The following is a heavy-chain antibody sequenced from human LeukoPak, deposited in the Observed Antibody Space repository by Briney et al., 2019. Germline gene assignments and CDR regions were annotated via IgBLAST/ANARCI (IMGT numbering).Heavy chain of an antibody. D-gene: IGHD2-15*01. CDR1: GFTFSSYS. J-gene: IGHJ6*03. CDR2: ISSSSSYV. CDR3: ARGGKPYCSGGSCYSGRHYYHYYMDV. Sequence: GGSLRLSCAASGFTFSSYSMNWVRQAPGKGLEWVSSISSSSSYVYYADSVKGRFTISRDNAKNSLYLQMNSLRAEDTAVYYCARGGKPYCSGGSCYSGRHYYHYYMDVWGKGTTVTVSS. V-gene: IGHV3-21*01.